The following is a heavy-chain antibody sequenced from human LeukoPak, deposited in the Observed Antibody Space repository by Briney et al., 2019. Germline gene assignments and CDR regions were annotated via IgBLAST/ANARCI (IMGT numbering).Heavy chain of an antibody. Sequence: SETLPLTCAVYGWSFSGYYWSWIRQPPGKGLDWIGEINHSGSTNYNPSLKSRVTISVDTSKTQFTQKLSSVTAADTAVYYCARGTKIQLWLNFDYWGQGTLVTVSS. D-gene: IGHD5-18*01. CDR1: GWSFSGYY. CDR3: ARGTKIQLWLNFDY. V-gene: IGHV4-34*01. J-gene: IGHJ4*02. CDR2: INHSGST.